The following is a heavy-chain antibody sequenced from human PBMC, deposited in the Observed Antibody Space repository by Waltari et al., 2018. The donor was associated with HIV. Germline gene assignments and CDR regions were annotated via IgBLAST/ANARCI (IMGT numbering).Heavy chain of an antibody. D-gene: IGHD6-13*01. CDR1: GFTVSSNY. CDR2: IYSGGST. CDR3: ARAGDSSSWHY. V-gene: IGHV3-53*04. Sequence: EVQLVESGGGLVQPGGSLRLSCAASGFTVSSNYMNWVRQDPGKGLEWGSVIYSGGSTYYADSVKGRFTISRHNSKNTLYLQMNSLRAEDTAVYYCARAGDSSSWHYWGQGTLVTVSS. J-gene: IGHJ4*02.